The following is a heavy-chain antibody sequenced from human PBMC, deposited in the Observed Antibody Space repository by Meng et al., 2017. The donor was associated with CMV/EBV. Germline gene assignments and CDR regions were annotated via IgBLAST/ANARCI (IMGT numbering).Heavy chain of an antibody. V-gene: IGHV3-21*04. J-gene: IGHJ4*02. CDR2: ISSSSSYI. CDR1: GFTFSSYS. CDR3: ARVDTAMVGGY. Sequence: EVQLGESGGGLVKPGGSLRLSCAASGFTFSSYSMNWVRQAPGKGLEWVSSISSSSSYIYYADSVKGRFTISRDNAKNSLYLQMNSLRSDDTAVYYCARVDTAMVGGYWGQGTLVTVSS. D-gene: IGHD5-18*01.